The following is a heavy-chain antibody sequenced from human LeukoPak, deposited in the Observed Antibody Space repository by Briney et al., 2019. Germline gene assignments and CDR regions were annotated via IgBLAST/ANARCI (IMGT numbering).Heavy chain of an antibody. CDR3: AKDTLMVRGVIPYYMDV. D-gene: IGHD3-10*01. V-gene: IGHV3-33*06. J-gene: IGHJ6*03. Sequence: GRPLRLSCAASGFTFSSYGMHWVRQAPGKGLEWVAVIWYDGSNKYYADSVKGRFTISRDNSKNTLYLQMNSLRAEDTAVYYCAKDTLMVRGVIPYYMDVWGKGTTVTVSS. CDR1: GFTFSSYG. CDR2: IWYDGSNK.